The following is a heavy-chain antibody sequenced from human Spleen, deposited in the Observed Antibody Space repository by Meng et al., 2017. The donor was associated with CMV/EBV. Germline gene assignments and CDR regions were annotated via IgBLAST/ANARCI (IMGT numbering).Heavy chain of an antibody. CDR2: IYYSGST. CDR1: GGSFSSYY. CDR3: ARQASSGPMNWFDP. J-gene: IGHJ5*02. V-gene: IGHV4-39*01. D-gene: IGHD6-19*01. Sequence: SETLSLTCAVYGGSFSSYYWGWIRQPPGKGLEWIGSIYYSGSTYYNPSLKSRVTISVDTSKNQFSLKLSSVTAADTAVYYCARQASSGPMNWFDPWGQGTLVTVSS.